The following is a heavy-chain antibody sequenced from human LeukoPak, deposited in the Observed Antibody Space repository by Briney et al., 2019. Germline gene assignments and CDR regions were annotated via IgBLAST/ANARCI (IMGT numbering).Heavy chain of an antibody. V-gene: IGHV1-24*01. D-gene: IGHD6-13*01. CDR1: GYTLTELS. CDR2: FDPEDGET. Sequence: GASVKVSCKVSGYTLTELSMHWVRQAPGKGLEWMGGFDPEDGETIYAQKFQGRVTMTTDTSTKTAYMELRSLRSDDTAVYYCARRLITADGYNYWGQGTLVTVSS. J-gene: IGHJ4*02. CDR3: ARRLITADGYNY.